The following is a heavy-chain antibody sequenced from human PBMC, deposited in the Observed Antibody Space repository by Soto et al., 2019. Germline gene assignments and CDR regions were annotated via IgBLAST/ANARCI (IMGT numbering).Heavy chain of an antibody. D-gene: IGHD3-9*01. J-gene: IGHJ4*02. Sequence: EVQLVESGGGLVQPGGSLRLSCAASGFSFSTYWMHWVRQAPGKGPVWVSRISADGSTTKYADSVKGRFTISRDNAKNTLYLQINRLRAEDTAVYYCARGEDILTGYYLSYWGQGTLVTVSS. CDR1: GFSFSTYW. CDR3: ARGEDILTGYYLSY. V-gene: IGHV3-74*03. CDR2: ISADGSTT.